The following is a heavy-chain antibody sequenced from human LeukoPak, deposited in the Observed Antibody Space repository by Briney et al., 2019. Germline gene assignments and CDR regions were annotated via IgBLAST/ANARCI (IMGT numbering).Heavy chain of an antibody. CDR2: INDRGDER. CDR3: AKTQWKVGATDYFDY. Sequence: PGGSLRLSCAASGFAFNNYAMTWVRQAPGKGLEWVSDINDRGDERHYADSVKGRFTISRDNSKNTLFLQVDSLRAEDTAVYYCAKTQWKVGATDYFDYWGQGILVTVSS. J-gene: IGHJ4*02. V-gene: IGHV3-23*01. D-gene: IGHD1-26*01. CDR1: GFAFNNYA.